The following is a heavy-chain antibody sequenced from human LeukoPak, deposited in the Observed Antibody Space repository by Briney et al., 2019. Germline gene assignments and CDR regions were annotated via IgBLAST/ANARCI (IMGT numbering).Heavy chain of an antibody. CDR1: GGPFSSYT. CDR2: IIPILGIA. D-gene: IGHD2-2*01. J-gene: IGHJ6*02. Sequence: SVKVSCKASGGPFSSYTISWVRQAPGQGLEWMGRIIPILGIANYAQKFQGRVAITADKSTSTAYMELSSLRSEDTAVYYCARDLEVSNWDIVVVPAAINYYYYGMDVWGQGTTVTVSS. V-gene: IGHV1-69*04. CDR3: ARDLEVSNWDIVVVPAAINYYYYGMDV.